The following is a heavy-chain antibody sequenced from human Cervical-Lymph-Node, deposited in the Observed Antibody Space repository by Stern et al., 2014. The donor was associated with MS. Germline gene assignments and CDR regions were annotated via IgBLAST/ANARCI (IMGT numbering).Heavy chain of an antibody. J-gene: IGHJ4*02. CDR1: GGSISSYY. CDR2: IYYSGST. CDR3: ARGPITVTRSFDY. V-gene: IGHV4-59*01. Sequence: VQLVESGPGLVKPSETLSLTCTVSGGSISSYYWSWIRQPPGKGLEWIGYIYYSGSTNYNPSLKSRVTISVDTSKNQFSLKLSSVTAADTAVYYCARGPITVTRSFDYWGQGTLVTVSS. D-gene: IGHD4-17*01.